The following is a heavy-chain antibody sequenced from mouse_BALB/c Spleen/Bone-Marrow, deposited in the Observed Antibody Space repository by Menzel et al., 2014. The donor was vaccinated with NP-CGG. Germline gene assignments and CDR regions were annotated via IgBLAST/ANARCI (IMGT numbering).Heavy chain of an antibody. J-gene: IGHJ1*01. V-gene: IGHV4-1*02. Sequence: EVMLVESGGGLVQPGGSLKLSCAASGFDFRRYWMSWVRQAPGKGLEWIGEINPDSSTINYTQSLKDKFIISRDNAKNTLYLQMTKVRSEDTALYYCARLNYYGNLFVWGAGTTVTVSS. CDR2: INPDSSTI. CDR3: ARLNYYGNLFV. D-gene: IGHD1-1*01. CDR1: GFDFRRYW.